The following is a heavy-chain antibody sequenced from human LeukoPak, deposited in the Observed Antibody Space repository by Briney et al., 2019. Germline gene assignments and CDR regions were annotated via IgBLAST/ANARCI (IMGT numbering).Heavy chain of an antibody. CDR2: IWYDGSNK. CDR3: TRVGYIDEGIDY. CDR1: GFTFSSYG. D-gene: IGHD5-24*01. Sequence: GRSLRLSCAASGFTFSSYGMHWVRQAPGKGLEWVAVIWYDGSNKYYADSVKGRFTISRDNSKNTLYLQMNSLRAEDTAIYYCTRVGYIDEGIDYWGQGTLVTVSS. V-gene: IGHV3-33*01. J-gene: IGHJ4*02.